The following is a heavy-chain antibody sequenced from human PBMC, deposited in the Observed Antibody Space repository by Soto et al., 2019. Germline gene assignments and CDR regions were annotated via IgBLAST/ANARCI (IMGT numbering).Heavy chain of an antibody. CDR1: GYSFTTYW. CDR2: IYPGDSDT. D-gene: IGHD6-13*01. V-gene: IGHV5-51*01. J-gene: IGHJ4*02. Sequence: GESLKISCKPSGYSFTTYWIGWVRQMPGKGLEWMGIIYPGDSDTRYSPSFQGQVTISADKSISTAYLQWSSLKASDSAMFYCARKDIAGNSVDFWGQGTLVTVSS. CDR3: ARKDIAGNSVDF.